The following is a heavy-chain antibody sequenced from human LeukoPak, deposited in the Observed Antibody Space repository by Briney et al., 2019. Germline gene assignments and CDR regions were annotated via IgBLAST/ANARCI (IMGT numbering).Heavy chain of an antibody. D-gene: IGHD6-19*01. CDR3: ARDSSQDSGWYGNFDY. V-gene: IGHV3-30*04. J-gene: IGHJ4*02. CDR1: GFTFRTFA. CDR2: ISSDGSNK. Sequence: GRSLRLSCADSGFTFRTFAMLWVRQAPGKGLEWVAVISSDGSNKYYADSVKGRFTISRDNSKNTLYLQMNSLRADDTAVYYCARDSSQDSGWYGNFDYWGQGTLVTVSS.